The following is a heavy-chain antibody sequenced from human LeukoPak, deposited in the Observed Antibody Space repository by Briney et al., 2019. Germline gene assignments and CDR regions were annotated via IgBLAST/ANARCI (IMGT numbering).Heavy chain of an antibody. CDR3: ARATTGTPDY. CDR2: ISAYNGNT. CDR1: GGTFSSYA. J-gene: IGHJ4*02. V-gene: IGHV1-18*01. Sequence: ASVKVSCKASGGTFSSYAISWVRQAPGQGLEWMGWISAYNGNTNYAQKLQGRVTMTTDTSTSTAYMELRSLRSDDTAVYYCARATTGTPDYWGQGTLVTVSS. D-gene: IGHD4-17*01.